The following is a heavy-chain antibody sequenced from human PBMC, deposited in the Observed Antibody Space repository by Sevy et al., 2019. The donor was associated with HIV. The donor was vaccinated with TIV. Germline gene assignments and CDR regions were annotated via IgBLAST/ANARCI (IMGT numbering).Heavy chain of an antibody. V-gene: IGHV3-21*01. CDR3: AGSLGNYYGSGTYQEDWFDP. CDR2: ISSSSSYI. D-gene: IGHD3-10*01. CDR1: GFTFSIYT. J-gene: IGHJ5*02. Sequence: GGSLRLSCAASGFTFSIYTMNWVRQAPGKGLEWVSSISSSSSYIYYTDSVKGRFRISRDNAKNALVLQMNSLRAEDTAVYYCAGSLGNYYGSGTYQEDWFDPWGQGTLVTVSS.